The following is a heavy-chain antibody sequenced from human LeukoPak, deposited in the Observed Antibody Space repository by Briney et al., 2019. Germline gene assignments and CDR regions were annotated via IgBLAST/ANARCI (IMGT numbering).Heavy chain of an antibody. D-gene: IGHD3-10*01. Sequence: SETLSLTCAVSGGPFSGYFWSWIRQSSGQGREWIGEIHNSGTTNYNPSLNSRVTISEDTSRNQFYLNLSSVTAADTAVYYCARRYYYNLGSFPFDFWGQGTLVTVSS. V-gene: IGHV4-34*01. J-gene: IGHJ4*02. CDR3: ARRYYYNLGSFPFDF. CDR1: GGPFSGYF. CDR2: IHNSGTT.